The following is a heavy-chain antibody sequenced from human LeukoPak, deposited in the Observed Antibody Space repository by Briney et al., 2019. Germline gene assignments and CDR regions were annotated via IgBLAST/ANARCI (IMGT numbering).Heavy chain of an antibody. CDR2: IKQDGSEK. Sequence: PGGSLRLSCEASGFTFSTYWMSWVRQAPGKGLEWVANIKQDGSEKYYVDSVKGRFTISRDNAKNSLYLQMNSLRAEDTAVYYCARDEMATNPTLPFDYWGQGTLVTVSS. CDR3: ARDEMATNPTLPFDY. CDR1: GFTFSTYW. J-gene: IGHJ4*02. V-gene: IGHV3-7*01. D-gene: IGHD5-24*01.